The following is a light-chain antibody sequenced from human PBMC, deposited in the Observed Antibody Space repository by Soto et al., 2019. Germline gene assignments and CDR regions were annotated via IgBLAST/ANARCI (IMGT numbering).Light chain of an antibody. CDR1: QGISSA. J-gene: IGKJ4*01. CDR2: DAS. V-gene: IGKV1-13*02. Sequence: ALPLTQSPSSLSASVGDRVTITFPASQGISSALAWYQQKPGKAPKLLIYDASSLESGVPSRFSGSGSGTDFTLTISSLQPEDFATYYCQQFNSYALTFGGGTKVDIK. CDR3: QQFNSYALT.